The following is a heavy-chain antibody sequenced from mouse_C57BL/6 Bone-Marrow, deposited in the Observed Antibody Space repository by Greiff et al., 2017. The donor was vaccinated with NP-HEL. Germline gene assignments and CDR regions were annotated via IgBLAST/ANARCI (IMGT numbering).Heavy chain of an antibody. CDR3: ARGWLLGNAWFAY. J-gene: IGHJ3*01. Sequence: QVQLKQPGAELVKPGASVKLSCKASGYTFTSYWMQWVNQRPGQGLEWIGEIDPSDSYTNYNQQFKGKATLTVDTSSSTAYMQLSSLTSEDSAVYYGARGWLLGNAWFAYWGQGTLVTVSA. CDR1: GYTFTSYW. V-gene: IGHV1-50*01. CDR2: IDPSDSYT. D-gene: IGHD2-3*01.